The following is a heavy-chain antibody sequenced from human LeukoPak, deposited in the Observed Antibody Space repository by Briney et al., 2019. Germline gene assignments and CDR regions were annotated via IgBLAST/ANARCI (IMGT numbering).Heavy chain of an antibody. CDR3: ASSWFGELPYFDY. V-gene: IGHV1-2*02. Sequence: ASVKVSCKASGYTFTGYYMHWVRQAPGQGLEWMGWVNPNSGGTNYAQKFQGRVTMTRDTSISTAYMELSRLRSDDTAVYYCASSWFGELPYFDYWGQGTLVTVSS. D-gene: IGHD3-10*01. CDR2: VNPNSGGT. CDR1: GYTFTGYY. J-gene: IGHJ4*02.